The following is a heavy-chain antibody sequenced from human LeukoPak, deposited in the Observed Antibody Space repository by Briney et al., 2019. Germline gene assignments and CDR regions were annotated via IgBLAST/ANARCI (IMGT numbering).Heavy chain of an antibody. CDR3: ASEGRAPHDY. CDR1: GYXFTGYY. CDR2: INPKSGGT. V-gene: IGHV1-2*02. D-gene: IGHD3-10*01. J-gene: IGHJ4*02. Sequence: ASVTVSCKASGYXFTGYYMHWVRQAPGQGLEWMGWINPKSGGTNYAQKFQGRVTMTRDTSISTAYMDLSRLRSDDTAVYYCASEGRAPHDYWGQGTLVTVSS.